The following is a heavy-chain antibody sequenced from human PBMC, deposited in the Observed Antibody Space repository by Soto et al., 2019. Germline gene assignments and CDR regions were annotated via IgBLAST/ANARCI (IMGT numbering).Heavy chain of an antibody. V-gene: IGHV3-23*01. CDR1: GFTFSSYA. Sequence: EVQLLESGGGLVQPGGSLRLSCAASGFTFSSYAMWWVRQAPGKGLECVSAISGGGETTYYADSVKGRFTISRDNSKNPLSLQVNSLRAEDRAVYYCAFNSGSGSYYFDYWGQGTLVTVSS. J-gene: IGHJ4*02. CDR2: ISGGGETT. CDR3: AFNSGSGSYYFDY. D-gene: IGHD3-10*01.